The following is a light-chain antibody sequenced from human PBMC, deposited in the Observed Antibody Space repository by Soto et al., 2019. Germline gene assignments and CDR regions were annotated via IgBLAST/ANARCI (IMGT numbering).Light chain of an antibody. V-gene: IGKV1-39*01. Sequence: DIQMTQSPSSLSASVGDRVTITCRASQSISTYLNWYQQKPGKAPKLLMHAASSLDRGVPSRFSGSGSGTDFTLTISRLEPEDFAVYYCQQYGSSSTFGQGTRLEI. CDR2: AAS. CDR3: QQYGSSST. CDR1: QSISTY. J-gene: IGKJ5*01.